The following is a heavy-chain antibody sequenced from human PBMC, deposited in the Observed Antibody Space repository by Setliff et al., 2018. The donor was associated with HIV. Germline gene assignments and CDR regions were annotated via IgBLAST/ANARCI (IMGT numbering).Heavy chain of an antibody. D-gene: IGHD3-3*01. Sequence: SETLSLTCTVSGGSISSGGYYWSWIRQHPGKGLEWIGYIYYSGSTYYNPSLKSRVTISVDTSKNQFSLKLSSVTAADTAVYYCARAEGLIFGVEEGAFDIWGQGTVVT. V-gene: IGHV4-31*03. J-gene: IGHJ3*02. CDR2: IYYSGST. CDR1: GGSISSGGYY. CDR3: ARAEGLIFGVEEGAFDI.